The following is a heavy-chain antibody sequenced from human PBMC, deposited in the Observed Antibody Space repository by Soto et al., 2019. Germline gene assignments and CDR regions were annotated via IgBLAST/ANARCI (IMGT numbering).Heavy chain of an antibody. V-gene: IGHV3-15*01. CDR3: TTAGPHDY. J-gene: IGHJ4*02. Sequence: EVQLVESGGGLVKPGGSLRLSCAASGFTFSNAWMSWVRQAPGKGLEWVGRIKSKTGGGTTDYAAPVKGRFTISRDDSKNTLYLQMNSLKTGDTAVYYCTTAGPHDYWGQGTLVTVSS. CDR2: IKSKTGGGTT. CDR1: GFTFSNAW.